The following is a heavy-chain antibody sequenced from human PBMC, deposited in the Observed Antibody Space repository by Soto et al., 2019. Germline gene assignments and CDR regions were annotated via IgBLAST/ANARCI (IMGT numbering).Heavy chain of an antibody. D-gene: IGHD3-10*01. CDR1: GYTFTGYY. CDR2: TNTNSGGT. V-gene: IGHV1-2*04. J-gene: IGHJ4*02. CDR3: ARDARGDEAPMDY. Sequence: QVQLVPSGAEVKKPGASVKVSCKASGYTFTGYYMHWVRQAPGQGLEWMGWTNTNSGGTNYAQKFQGWVTMTRDTAISTAYMELSRLRSDDTAVYYCARDARGDEAPMDYWGQVTLVTVSS.